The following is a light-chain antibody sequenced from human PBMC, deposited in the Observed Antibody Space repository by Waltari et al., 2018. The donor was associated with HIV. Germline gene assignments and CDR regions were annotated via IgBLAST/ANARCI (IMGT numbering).Light chain of an antibody. Sequence: SYVLTQPPSVSVAPGKTASITCGRNNIESKSMHWYQQKPGQAPALVIYDDRDRPSGIPERFSGSNSGNTATLTISRVEAGDEADYYCQVWEVSGDHPVFGGGTKLTVL. CDR3: QVWEVSGDHPV. CDR1: NIESKS. J-gene: IGLJ3*02. CDR2: DDR. V-gene: IGLV3-21*01.